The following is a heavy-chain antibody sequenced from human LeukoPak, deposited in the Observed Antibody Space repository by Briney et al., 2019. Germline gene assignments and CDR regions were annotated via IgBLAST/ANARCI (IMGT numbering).Heavy chain of an antibody. D-gene: IGHD6-25*01. CDR2: INHSGST. J-gene: IGHJ5*02. CDR3: ARDEKTHSSDNWFDP. Sequence: SETLSLTCTVSGGSISSYYWSWIRQPPGKGLEWIEEINHSGSTNYNPSLKSRVTISVDTSKNQFSLKLSSVTAADTAVYYCARDEKTHSSDNWFDPWGQGTLVTVSS. V-gene: IGHV4-34*01. CDR1: GGSISSYY.